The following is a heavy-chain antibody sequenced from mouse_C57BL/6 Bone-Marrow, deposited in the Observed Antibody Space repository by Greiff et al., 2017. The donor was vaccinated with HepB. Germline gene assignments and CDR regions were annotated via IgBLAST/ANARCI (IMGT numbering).Heavy chain of an antibody. CDR1: GYTFTSYW. Sequence: VQLQQSGAEFVKPGASVKLSCKASGYTFTSYWMQWVKQRPGQGLEWIGEIDPSDSYINYNQKFKGKATLNVDTSSSTAYMQLSSLTSEDSAVYDGASRASLLSWFAYWGQGTLVTVSA. CDR3: ASRASLLSWFAY. D-gene: IGHD3-1*01. V-gene: IGHV1-50*01. J-gene: IGHJ3*01. CDR2: IDPSDSYI.